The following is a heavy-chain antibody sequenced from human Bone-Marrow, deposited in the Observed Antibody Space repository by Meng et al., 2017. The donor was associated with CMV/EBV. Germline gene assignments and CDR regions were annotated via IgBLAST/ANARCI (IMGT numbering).Heavy chain of an antibody. CDR3: ASANWGSSFDL. Sequence: LSCAASGFTFSDYYMSWIRQAPGKGLEWVSYISSSGSTIYYADSVKGRFTISRDNAKNSLYLQMNSLRAEDTAVYYCASANWGSSFDLWGRGTLVTVSS. CDR2: ISSSGSTI. D-gene: IGHD7-27*01. J-gene: IGHJ2*01. CDR1: GFTFSDYY. V-gene: IGHV3-11*01.